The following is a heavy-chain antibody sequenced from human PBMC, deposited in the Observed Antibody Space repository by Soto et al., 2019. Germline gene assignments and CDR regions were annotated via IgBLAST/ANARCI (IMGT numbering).Heavy chain of an antibody. V-gene: IGHV3-53*01. Sequence: EVQLVDSGGDLIQPGGSLRLSCGASGFTVSGNSLSWVRQAPGKGLEWVSYIYIDGSIYYADSVRGRFTLTRDNSKSTLYLQMHKLRGEATAVYYCARDGGSVTAVAGIQYSGMDVWGQGTTVTVSS. CDR3: ARDGGSVTAVAGIQYSGMDV. D-gene: IGHD6-19*01. CDR2: IYIDGSI. J-gene: IGHJ6*02. CDR1: GFTVSGNS.